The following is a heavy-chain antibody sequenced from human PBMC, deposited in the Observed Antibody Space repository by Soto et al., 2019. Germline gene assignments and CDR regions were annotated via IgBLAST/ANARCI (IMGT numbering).Heavy chain of an antibody. J-gene: IGHJ3*02. CDR1: GYPVTAYY. CDR2: FNPATGAA. V-gene: IGHV1-2*02. CDR3: ARGGGVGVAGSAAFDM. Sequence: QLHLVQSGAVVKKPGASVTVSCSASGYPVTAYYMHWVRQAPGRGLVLMGGFNPATGAAKYTQKFQGRVTMTKDTSPCTVLMELSALTSGDTAVFYCARGGGVGVAGSAAFDMWGQGTLVTVSS. D-gene: IGHD3-3*01.